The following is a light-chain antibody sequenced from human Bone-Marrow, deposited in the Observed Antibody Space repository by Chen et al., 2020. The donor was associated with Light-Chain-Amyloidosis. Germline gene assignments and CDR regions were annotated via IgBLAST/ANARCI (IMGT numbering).Light chain of an antibody. CDR2: EVT. Sequence: QSALTQPASVSGSPGQSITISCTGTSSDVGGDNHVSWYQQHPDKAPKLMIYEVTNRPSWVPDRVAGSWSDNAASLTISGLQTEDEADYCCSSYTITTTLVFGGGTTVTVL. J-gene: IGLJ1*01. CDR1: SSDVGGDNH. V-gene: IGLV2-14*01. CDR3: SSYTITTTLV.